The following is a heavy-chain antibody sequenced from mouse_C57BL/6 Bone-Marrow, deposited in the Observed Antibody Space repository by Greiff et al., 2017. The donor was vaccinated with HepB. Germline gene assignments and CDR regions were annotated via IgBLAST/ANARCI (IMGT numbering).Heavy chain of an antibody. CDR1: GFTFSSYA. J-gene: IGHJ4*01. D-gene: IGHD2-1*01. CDR2: ISDGGSYT. V-gene: IGHV5-4*01. Sequence: EVQRVESGGGLVKPGGSLKLSCAASGFTFSSYAMSWVRQTPEKRLEWVATISDGGSYTYYPDNVKGRFTISRDNAKNNLYLQMSHLKSEDTAMYYCASFYGNSGMDYWGQGTSVTVSS. CDR3: ASFYGNSGMDY.